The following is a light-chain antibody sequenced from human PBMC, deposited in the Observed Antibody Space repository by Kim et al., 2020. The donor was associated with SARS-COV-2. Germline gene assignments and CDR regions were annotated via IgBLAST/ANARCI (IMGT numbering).Light chain of an antibody. CDR1: KSNIGNNF. Sequence: QSVLTQPPSVSETPGQSVTISCSGSKSNIGNNFVYWYQQFPGVAPKLLVYRNHERPSGVPDRFSGSKSDTSASLAITGLRSADEADYYCASWDDGLNGPVFGGGTQLTVL. CDR2: RNH. J-gene: IGLJ3*02. V-gene: IGLV1-47*01. CDR3: ASWDDGLNGPV.